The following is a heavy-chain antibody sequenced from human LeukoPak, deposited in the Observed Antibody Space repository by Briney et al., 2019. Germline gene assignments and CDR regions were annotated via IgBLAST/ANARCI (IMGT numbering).Heavy chain of an antibody. CDR3: ARDADTAMVTYYYYGMDV. J-gene: IGHJ6*02. V-gene: IGHV3-21*01. CDR1: GFAFSSYS. CDR2: ISSSSSYI. Sequence: GGSVRLSCAASGFAFSSYSMNWVRQAPGKGLEWVSSISSSSSYIYYADSVKGRFTISRDNAKNSLYLQMNSLRAEDTAVYYCARDADTAMVTYYYYGMDVWGQGTTVTVSS. D-gene: IGHD5-18*01.